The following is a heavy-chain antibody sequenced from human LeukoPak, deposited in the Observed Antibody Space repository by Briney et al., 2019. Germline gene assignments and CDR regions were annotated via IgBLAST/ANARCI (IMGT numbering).Heavy chain of an antibody. J-gene: IGHJ4*02. CDR3: AKETQWLGNFDY. CDR2: ISYDGSNK. D-gene: IGHD6-19*01. V-gene: IGHV3-30*18. CDR1: GFTFSSYG. Sequence: GGSLRLSCAASGFTFSSYGMHWVRQAPGKGLERVAVISYDGSNKYYADSVKGRFTISRDNSKNTLYLQMNSLRAEDTAVYYCAKETQWLGNFDYWGQGTLVTVSS.